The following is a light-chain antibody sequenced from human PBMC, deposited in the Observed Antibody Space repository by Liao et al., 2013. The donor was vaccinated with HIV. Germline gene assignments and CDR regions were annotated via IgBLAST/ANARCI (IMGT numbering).Light chain of an antibody. CDR2: QDS. V-gene: IGLV3-21*01. Sequence: SYELTQPPSVSVAPGKTARITCGGNNIGSKSVHWYQQKPGQAPVLVIYQDSKRPSGIPERFSGSNSGNTATLTIRGTQAMDEADYYCQAWDSNMEVFGGGTKLTVL. CDR3: QAWDSNMEV. J-gene: IGLJ3*02. CDR1: NIGSKS.